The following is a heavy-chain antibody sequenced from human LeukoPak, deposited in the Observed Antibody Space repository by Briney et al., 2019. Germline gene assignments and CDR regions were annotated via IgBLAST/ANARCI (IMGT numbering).Heavy chain of an antibody. CDR2: ISYDGSNK. CDR1: GFTFSSYG. V-gene: IGHV3-30*18. Sequence: GRSLRLSCAASGFTFSSYGMHWVRQAPGKGLEWVAVISYDGSNKYYADSVKGRFTISRDNSKNTLYLQMNSLRAEDTAVYYCAKSSIAAAWYIDYWGQGTLVTVSS. J-gene: IGHJ4*02. D-gene: IGHD6-13*01. CDR3: AKSSIAAAWYIDY.